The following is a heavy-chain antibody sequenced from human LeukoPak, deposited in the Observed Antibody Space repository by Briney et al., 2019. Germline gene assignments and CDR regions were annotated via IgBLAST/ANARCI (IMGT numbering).Heavy chain of an antibody. Sequence: PGGSLRLSCTASGFTFSGAWMTWVRQAPGKGPEWVANIREDGTEKNYVDSVKGRSTISRDNAKNSLFLQMSNLRDDDTAIYYCARHVGISFWGQGTLVTVSS. D-gene: IGHD7-27*01. CDR3: ARHVGISF. CDR1: GFTFSGAW. CDR2: IREDGTEK. J-gene: IGHJ4*02. V-gene: IGHV3-7*01.